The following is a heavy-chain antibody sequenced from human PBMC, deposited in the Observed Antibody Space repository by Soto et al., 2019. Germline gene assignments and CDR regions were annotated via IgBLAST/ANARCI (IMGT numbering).Heavy chain of an antibody. V-gene: IGHV4-34*01. J-gene: IGHJ2*01. CDR1: GGSFSGYY. D-gene: IGHD6-19*01. CDR3: ARRKQWLPHWYFDL. Sequence: QVQLQQWGAGLLKPSETLSLTCAVYGGSFSGYYWSWIRQPPGKGLGWIGEINHSGSTNYNPSLKSRVTISVDTSKNQFSLKLSSVTAADTAVYYCARRKQWLPHWYFDLWGRGTLVTVSS. CDR2: INHSGST.